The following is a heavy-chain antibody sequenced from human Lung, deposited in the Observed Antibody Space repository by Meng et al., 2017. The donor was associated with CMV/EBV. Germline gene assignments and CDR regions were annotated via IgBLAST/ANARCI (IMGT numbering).Heavy chain of an antibody. CDR1: GGSITSGNYY. CDR3: ARDRFSITGTTYLGFGMDV. J-gene: IGHJ6*02. V-gene: IGHV4-31*03. D-gene: IGHD1-7*01. CDR2: IYHGGST. Sequence: SETLSLTCTVSGGSITSGNYYWTWIRQHPGKGLEWIGFIYHGGSTDYNPSLKSRLTISVDTSKNQFSLKLSSVSAADTAVYYCARDRFSITGTTYLGFGMDVWGQGXTVTVSS.